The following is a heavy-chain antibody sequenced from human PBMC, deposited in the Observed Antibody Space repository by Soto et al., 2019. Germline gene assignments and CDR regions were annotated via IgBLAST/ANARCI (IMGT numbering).Heavy chain of an antibody. CDR3: AGGREGDY. CDR2: ISAHNGNT. V-gene: IGHV1-18*01. D-gene: IGHD3-16*01. Sequence: QVHLVQSGAEVKKPGASVKVSCKGSGYAFTTYGITWVRQAPGQGLEWMGWISAHNGNTNYAQKLQGRVTVTRDTITSTAYKELRSLRSDDTAVYYCAGGREGDYWGQGALVTVSS. CDR1: GYAFTTYG. J-gene: IGHJ4*02.